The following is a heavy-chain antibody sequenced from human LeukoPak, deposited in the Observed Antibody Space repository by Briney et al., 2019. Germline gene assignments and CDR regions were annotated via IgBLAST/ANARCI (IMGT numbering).Heavy chain of an antibody. J-gene: IGHJ4*02. CDR3: VRDRGWFGATDY. CDR2: MNWNGVST. Sequence: TGGSLRLSCAAYGFTFDDYGMSWVRQAPGEGLEWVCGMNWNGVSTGYADSVKGRFTISRDNAKKSLYLQMNSLRAEDTALYYCVRDRGWFGATDYWGQGTLVTVSS. CDR1: GFTFDDYG. V-gene: IGHV3-20*04. D-gene: IGHD3-10*01.